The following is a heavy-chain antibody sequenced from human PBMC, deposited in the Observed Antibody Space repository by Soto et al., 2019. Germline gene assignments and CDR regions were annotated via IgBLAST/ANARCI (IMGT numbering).Heavy chain of an antibody. J-gene: IGHJ4*02. D-gene: IGHD5-12*01. CDR2: INDDGSSA. Sequence: EVQLVESGGNLVQPGGSLRLSCAVSGFTFRSYWMHWVGQAPGRGLVWVSRINDDGSSASYADSVKGRFTISRDNAKNTLYLQMRSLRAEDTAVYYCVREDVAMATNDYWGQGTLVTVSS. CDR3: VREDVAMATNDY. V-gene: IGHV3-74*01. CDR1: GFTFRSYW.